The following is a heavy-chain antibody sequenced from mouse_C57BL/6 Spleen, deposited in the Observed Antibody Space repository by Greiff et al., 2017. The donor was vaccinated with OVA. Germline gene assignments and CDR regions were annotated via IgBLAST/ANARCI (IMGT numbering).Heavy chain of an antibody. CDR3: AITSRGLDWYFDV. V-gene: IGHV1-74*01. J-gene: IGHJ1*03. Sequence: QVKLQQPGAELVKPGASVKVSCKASGYTFTSYWMHWVKQRPGHGLEWIGRLHPSDSATTYNQKFKGKATLTVDKSASTAYMQLSSLTSEDSAVYYCAITSRGLDWYFDVWGTGTTVTVSS. D-gene: IGHD3-3*01. CDR1: GYTFTSYW. CDR2: LHPSDSAT.